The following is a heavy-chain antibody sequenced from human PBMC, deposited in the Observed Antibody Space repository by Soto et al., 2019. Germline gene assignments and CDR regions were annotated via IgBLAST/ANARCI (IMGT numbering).Heavy chain of an antibody. J-gene: IGHJ6*02. D-gene: IGHD2-2*01. CDR1: GFTFSSYG. Sequence: QVQLVESGGGVVQPGRSLILSCAASGFTFSSYGMHWVRQAPGKGLEWVAVISYDGSNKYYADSVKGRFTISRDNSKNTLYLQMNSLRAEDTAVYYCAKDRPAAMRYYYYGMDVWGQGTTVTVSS. CDR2: ISYDGSNK. CDR3: AKDRPAAMRYYYYGMDV. V-gene: IGHV3-30*18.